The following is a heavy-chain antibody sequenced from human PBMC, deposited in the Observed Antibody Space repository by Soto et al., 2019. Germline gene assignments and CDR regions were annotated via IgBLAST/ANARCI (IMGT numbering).Heavy chain of an antibody. CDR1: GGSINDFY. Sequence: PSETLSLTCTVSGGSINDFYWSWIRQPPGKGLEWIGYIYYSGSTDYNPSLKSRVTISVDTSKNQFSLKLSSVTAADTAVYYCARLRITIFGVVIISWFDPWGQGTLVTVSS. J-gene: IGHJ5*02. V-gene: IGHV4-59*08. D-gene: IGHD3-3*01. CDR3: ARLRITIFGVVIISWFDP. CDR2: IYYSGST.